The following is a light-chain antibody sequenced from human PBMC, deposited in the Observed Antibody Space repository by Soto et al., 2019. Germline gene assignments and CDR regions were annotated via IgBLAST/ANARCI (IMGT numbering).Light chain of an antibody. CDR1: SSDVGAYNY. CDR2: EVS. V-gene: IGLV2-14*01. J-gene: IGLJ1*01. CDR3: SSYTTSRAYV. Sequence: LTQPASVSGSPGQSITISCTGTSSDVGAYNYVSWYQQQSGKAPKLMIHEVSNRPSGVSNRFSGSKSGNTASLTISGLQAEDEADYYCSSYTTSRAYVFGIGTKVTV.